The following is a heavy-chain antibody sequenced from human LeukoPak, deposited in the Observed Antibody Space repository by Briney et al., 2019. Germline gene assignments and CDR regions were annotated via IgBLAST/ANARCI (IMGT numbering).Heavy chain of an antibody. CDR1: GYTFTSYD. J-gene: IGHJ6*02. V-gene: IGHV1-8*01. CDR3: AREATIFGVVLHGMDV. Sequence: ASVKVSCTASGYTFTSYDINWVRQATGQGLEWMGWMNPNSGNTGYAQKFQGRVTMTRNTSISTAYMELSSLRSEDTAVYYCAREATIFGVVLHGMDVWGQGTTVTVSS. D-gene: IGHD3-3*01. CDR2: MNPNSGNT.